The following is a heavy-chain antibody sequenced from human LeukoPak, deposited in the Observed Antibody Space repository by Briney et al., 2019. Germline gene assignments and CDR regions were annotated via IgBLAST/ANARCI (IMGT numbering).Heavy chain of an antibody. CDR1: GGSFSGYY. J-gene: IGHJ6*02. D-gene: IGHD2-2*02. CDR3: ARDLYYRNGMDV. V-gene: IGHV4-34*01. CDR2: INHSGST. Sequence: SETLSLTCAVYGGSFSGYYWSWIRQPPGKGLEWIGEINHSGSTNYNPSLKSRVTISVDTSKSQFSLKLSSVTAADTAVYYCARDLYYRNGMDVWGQGTTVTVSS.